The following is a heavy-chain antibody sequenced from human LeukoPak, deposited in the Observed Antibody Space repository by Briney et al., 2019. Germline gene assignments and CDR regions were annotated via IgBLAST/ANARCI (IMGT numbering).Heavy chain of an antibody. CDR3: AKDPRLYDILTGYVTHFDY. J-gene: IGHJ4*02. D-gene: IGHD3-9*01. CDR2: ISGSGGST. V-gene: IGHV3-23*01. Sequence: AGGSLRLSCAASGFTFSTYGMHWVRQAPGKGLEWVSAISGSGGSTYYADSVKGRFTISRDNSKNTLYLQMNSLRAEDTAVYYCAKDPRLYDILTGYVTHFDYWGQGTLVTVSS. CDR1: GFTFSTYG.